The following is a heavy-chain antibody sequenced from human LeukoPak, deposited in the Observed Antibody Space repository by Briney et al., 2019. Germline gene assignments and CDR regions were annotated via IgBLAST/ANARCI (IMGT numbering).Heavy chain of an antibody. J-gene: IGHJ4*02. CDR1: GFTFSSYS. CDR2: IKQVGSET. CDR3: ARVRSYGDYFKGYYFDF. Sequence: GGSLRLSCAASGFTFSSYSMNWVRQAPGKGLEWVANIKQVGSETYYVDSVKGRFTISRDNVKDSLFLQLSSMRDDDTAVYYCARVRSYGDYFKGYYFDFWGQGTLVTVSS. D-gene: IGHD4-17*01. V-gene: IGHV3-7*05.